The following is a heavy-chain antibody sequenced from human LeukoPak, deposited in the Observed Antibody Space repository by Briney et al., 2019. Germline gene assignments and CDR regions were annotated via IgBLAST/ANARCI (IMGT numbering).Heavy chain of an antibody. CDR2: IYYSRST. Sequence: SETLSLTCTVSGGSISSYYWSWIRQPPGKGLEWVGYIYYSRSTNYNPSLKSRVTISVDTSKNQFSLKLSSVTAADTAVYYCARDSSYCGGDCYSDDAFDIWGQGTMVTVSS. CDR3: ARDSSYCGGDCYSDDAFDI. J-gene: IGHJ3*02. V-gene: IGHV4-59*01. D-gene: IGHD2-21*02. CDR1: GGSISSYY.